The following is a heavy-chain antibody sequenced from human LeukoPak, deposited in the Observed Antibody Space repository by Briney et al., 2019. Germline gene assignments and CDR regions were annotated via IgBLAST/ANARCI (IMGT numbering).Heavy chain of an antibody. J-gene: IGHJ4*02. CDR2: ISAHNGNT. V-gene: IGHV1-18*01. Sequence: ASVKVSCXASGYTFTRYTISWVRLAPGQGLEWMGWISAHNGNTSYAQKLQGRVTMTTDTSTSTAYMELRSLRSDDTAVYFRVRITIFVDYFDYWGQGTLVTVSS. CDR3: VRITIFVDYFDY. CDR1: GYTFTRYT. D-gene: IGHD3-3*01.